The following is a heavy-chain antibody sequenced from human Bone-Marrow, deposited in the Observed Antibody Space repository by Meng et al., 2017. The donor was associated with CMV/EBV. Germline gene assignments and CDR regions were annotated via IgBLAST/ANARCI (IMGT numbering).Heavy chain of an antibody. Sequence: GESLKISCAASGFTFSSYSMNWVRQAPGKGLEWVSSISSSSSYIYYADSVKGRFTISRDNAKNSLYLQMNSLRAEDTAVYYCAKDSSPQYTYGPSSLFYYYGMDVWGQGTTVTVSS. D-gene: IGHD2-2*02. J-gene: IGHJ6*02. CDR3: AKDSSPQYTYGPSSLFYYYGMDV. CDR2: ISSSSSYI. V-gene: IGHV3-21*01. CDR1: GFTFSSYS.